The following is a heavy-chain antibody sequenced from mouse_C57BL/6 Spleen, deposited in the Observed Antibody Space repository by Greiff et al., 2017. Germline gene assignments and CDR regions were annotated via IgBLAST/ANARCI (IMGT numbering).Heavy chain of an antibody. J-gene: IGHJ4*01. V-gene: IGHV2-5*01. D-gene: IGHD1-1*01. Sequence: QVQLQQSGPGLVQPSQSLSITCTVSGFSLTSYGVHWVRQSPGKGLEWLGVIWRGGSTDYNAAFMSRLSITKDNSKSQVFFKMNSLQADDTAIYYCAKKYYGSSYDAMDYWGQGTSVTVSS. CDR3: AKKYYGSSYDAMDY. CDR2: IWRGGST. CDR1: GFSLTSYG.